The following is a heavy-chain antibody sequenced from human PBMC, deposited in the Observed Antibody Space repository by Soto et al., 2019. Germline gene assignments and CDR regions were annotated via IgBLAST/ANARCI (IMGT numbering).Heavy chain of an antibody. V-gene: IGHV4-30-4*01. J-gene: IGHJ4*02. CDR1: GGSISSGDYC. D-gene: IGHD4-4*01. Sequence: SETLSLTCTVSGGSISSGDYCWTWIRQPPGKGLEWIGYIYDSGSTYDNPSLRNRLTISVDTSKNQFSPKLSFVTAADTAVYYCASASLHYRTIDYWGQGTLVTVSS. CDR3: ASASLHYRTIDY. CDR2: IYDSGST.